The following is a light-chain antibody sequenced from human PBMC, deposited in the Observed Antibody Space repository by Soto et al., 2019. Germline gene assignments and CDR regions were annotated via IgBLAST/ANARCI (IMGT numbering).Light chain of an antibody. CDR3: QQYNTWPPD. CDR2: GVS. CDR1: QTVSSN. J-gene: IGKJ3*01. V-gene: IGKV3-15*01. Sequence: ETVVTQSPASLSVSPGESVSLSCRVSQTVSSNLAWYQQRPGQAPRLLIYGVSTRATGIPARFSGSGSGTEFTLTISSLQSEDFAVYYCQQYNTWPPDFGPGTKVDV.